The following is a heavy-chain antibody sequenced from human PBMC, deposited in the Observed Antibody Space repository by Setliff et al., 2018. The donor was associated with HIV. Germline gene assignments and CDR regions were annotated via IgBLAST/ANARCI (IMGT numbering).Heavy chain of an antibody. Sequence: ASVKVSCKASGYTFTSYAMHWVRQAPGQRLEWMGWISAYNGNTNYAQKLQGRVTMTTDTSTSTAYMELRSLRSDDTAVYYCARDGYKWNDNALEIWGLGTVVTVSS. CDR2: ISAYNGNT. V-gene: IGHV1-18*01. D-gene: IGHD1-20*01. CDR1: GYTFTSYA. CDR3: ARDGYKWNDNALEI. J-gene: IGHJ3*02.